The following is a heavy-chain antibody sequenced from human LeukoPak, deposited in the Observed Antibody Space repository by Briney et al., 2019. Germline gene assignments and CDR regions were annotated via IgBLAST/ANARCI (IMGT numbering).Heavy chain of an antibody. CDR1: GFTFSRYW. CDR2: INSDGSST. D-gene: IGHD2-21*02. V-gene: IGHV3-74*01. J-gene: IGHJ4*02. CDR3: ASSPYCGGDCYFDY. Sequence: SGGSLRLSCAASGFTFSRYWMHWVRQAPGKGLVWVSRINSDGSSTSYADSVKGRFTISRDNAKNTLYLQMNSLRAEDTAVYYCASSPYCGGDCYFDYWGQGTLVTVSS.